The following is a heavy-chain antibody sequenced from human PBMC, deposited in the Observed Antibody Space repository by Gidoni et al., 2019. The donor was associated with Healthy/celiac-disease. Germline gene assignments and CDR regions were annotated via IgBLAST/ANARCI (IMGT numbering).Heavy chain of an antibody. CDR2: IYYSGST. D-gene: IGHD3-3*01. J-gene: IGHJ6*02. Sequence: QLQLQQSDPGRGMPSTTLSLTCTVSAAPITCSSYSWGWIRQPPGKGLEWIGSIYYSGSTNYNPSLNRGVTIFVDTTENQYYPKQSSMTAADTDENDWARWTYDDCRGGYPNYGMDVWGQGTTVTVSS. CDR3: ARWTYDDCRGGYPNYGMDV. CDR1: AAPITCSSYS. V-gene: IGHV4-39*01.